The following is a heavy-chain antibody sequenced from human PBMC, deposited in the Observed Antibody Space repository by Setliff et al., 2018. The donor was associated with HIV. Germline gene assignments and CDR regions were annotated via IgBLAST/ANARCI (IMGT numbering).Heavy chain of an antibody. D-gene: IGHD4-17*01. CDR3: ARGLGRYGVQTRYFDL. CDR1: GYSIRSGYY. J-gene: IGHJ2*01. CDR2: IYHSGNT. V-gene: IGHV4-38-2*01. Sequence: SETLSLTCAVSGYSIRSGYYWGWIRQPPGKGLEWIGNIYHSGNTFHNPSLKSRVTISVDTSKNQFSLKLSSVTAADTAVYYCARGLGRYGVQTRYFDLWGRGTLVTVSS.